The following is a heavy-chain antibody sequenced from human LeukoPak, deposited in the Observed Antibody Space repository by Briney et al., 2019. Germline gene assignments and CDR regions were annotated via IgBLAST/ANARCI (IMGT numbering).Heavy chain of an antibody. Sequence: ASVKVSCKASGYTFTSNYIHWVRQAPGQGLEWMGMIYPRDGSTSYAQKFQGRVTVTRDTSTSTVHMELSGLRSEDTAVYYCAKDYLAFDYSSGWPFDYWGQGTLVTVSS. V-gene: IGHV1-46*01. J-gene: IGHJ4*02. CDR3: AKDYLAFDYSSGWPFDY. CDR1: GYTFTSNY. D-gene: IGHD6-19*01. CDR2: IYPRDGST.